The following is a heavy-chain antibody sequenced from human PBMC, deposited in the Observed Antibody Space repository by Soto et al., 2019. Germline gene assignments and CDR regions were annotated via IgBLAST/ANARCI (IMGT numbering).Heavy chain of an antibody. CDR3: ARSDTYYYDSSGPYGMDV. D-gene: IGHD3-22*01. J-gene: IGHJ6*04. V-gene: IGHV1-46*01. CDR2: INPIFGTT. CDR1: GYTFTSYY. Sequence: ASVKVSCKASGYTFTSYYMLWVRQAPGQGLEWMGVINPIFGTTKYAQKFQGRVTMTTDESTSTAYMELSSLRSEDTAVYYCARSDTYYYDSSGPYGMDVWGKGTTVPVSS.